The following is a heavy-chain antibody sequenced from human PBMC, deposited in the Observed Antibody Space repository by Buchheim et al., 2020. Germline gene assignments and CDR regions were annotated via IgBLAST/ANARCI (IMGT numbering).Heavy chain of an antibody. D-gene: IGHD1-26*01. V-gene: IGHV1-18*01. CDR1: GYSFSSYG. J-gene: IGHJ5*02. Sequence: QSQVVQSGSEVKKPGASVTLSCKASGYSFSSYGITWVRRAPGQGLEWIGWINTYNGFTKYAQKFQGRVTLTTDRPTSTAYMELRSLRSDDTAVYHCARVNSGSAPGRWLDVWGQGTL. CDR2: INTYNGFT. CDR3: ARVNSGSAPGRWLDV.